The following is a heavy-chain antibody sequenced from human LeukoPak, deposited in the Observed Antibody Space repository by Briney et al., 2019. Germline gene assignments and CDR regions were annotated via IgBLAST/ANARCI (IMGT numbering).Heavy chain of an antibody. CDR1: GYTFTGYY. D-gene: IGHD3-10*01. Sequence: ASVKVSCKASGYTFTGYYMYWVRQAPGQGLEWMGWINPNSGGTNYAQKFQGRVTMTRDTSISTAYMELSRLRSDDTAVYYCARVSSWGDPLEYGSGGCDYWGQGTLVTVSS. CDR3: ARVSSWGDPLEYGSGGCDY. V-gene: IGHV1-2*02. CDR2: INPNSGGT. J-gene: IGHJ4*02.